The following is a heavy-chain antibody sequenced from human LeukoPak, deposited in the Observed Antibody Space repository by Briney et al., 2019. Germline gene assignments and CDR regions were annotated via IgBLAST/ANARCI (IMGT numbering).Heavy chain of an antibody. J-gene: IGHJ4*02. V-gene: IGHV1-46*01. Sequence: PGGSLRLSCAASGFTFTSYYMHWVRQAPGQGLEWMGIINPSGGSTSYAQKFQGRVTMTRDTSTSTVYMELSSLRSEDTAVYYCATAAAGTRVETSYWGQGTLVTVSS. CDR1: GFTFTSYY. CDR3: ATAAAGTRVETSY. D-gene: IGHD6-13*01. CDR2: INPSGGST.